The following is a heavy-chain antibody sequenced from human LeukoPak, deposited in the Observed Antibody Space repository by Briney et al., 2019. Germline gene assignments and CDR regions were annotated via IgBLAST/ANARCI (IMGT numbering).Heavy chain of an antibody. CDR3: ARGNWSDP. CDR2: ISFSGGV. Sequence: TSETLSLTCAVSGGSFSGNSWSWIRQSPGKGLEWIGEISFSGGVTYNPSLKSRVSISVDTSKNQFSLKVTSVTAADTSVYYCARGNWSDPWGQGTLVTVSS. V-gene: IGHV4-34*01. J-gene: IGHJ5*02. CDR1: GGSFSGNS.